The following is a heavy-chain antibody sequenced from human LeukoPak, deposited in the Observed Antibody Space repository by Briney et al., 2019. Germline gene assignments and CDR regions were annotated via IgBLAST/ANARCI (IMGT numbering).Heavy chain of an antibody. CDR3: AARPRMPPRFDN. V-gene: IGHV3-23*01. CDR2: ISNGGGSA. CDR1: GFTFSSYP. Sequence: GGSLRLSCAGSGFTFSSYPMSWVRQAPGKGLQWVSAISNGGGSAYYADSVKGRFTISRDNSKSTLYLQMNSLRAEDTAIYYCAARPRMPPRFDNWGQGTLVTVSS. D-gene: IGHD1-14*01. J-gene: IGHJ4*02.